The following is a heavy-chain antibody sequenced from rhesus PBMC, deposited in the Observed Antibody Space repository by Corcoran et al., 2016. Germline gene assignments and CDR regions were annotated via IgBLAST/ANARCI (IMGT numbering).Heavy chain of an antibody. CDR2: ILGRGGGN. CDR3: ARDPRITMIVAFDY. V-gene: IGHV4-106*01. CDR1: GGSISDDYY. J-gene: IGHJ4*01. D-gene: IGHD3-28*01. Sequence: QVQLQASGPGLVQPSETLSLPFAVSGGSISDDYYWSWIRQPPGQGLAWSGYILGRGGGNNYNPALKNRVTISIDTSKNQFSLKLSSVTAADTAVYYCARDPRITMIVAFDYWGQGVLVTASS.